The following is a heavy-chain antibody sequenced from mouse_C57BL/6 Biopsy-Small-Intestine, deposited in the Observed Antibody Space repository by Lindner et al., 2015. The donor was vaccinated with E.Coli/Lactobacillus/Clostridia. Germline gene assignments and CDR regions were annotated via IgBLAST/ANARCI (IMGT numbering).Heavy chain of an antibody. Sequence: VQLQESGPGLAKPSQTLSLTCSVTGYSITSDYWNWIRKFPGNKLEYMGYISYSGSTYYNPSLKSRISITRDTSKNQYYLQLNSVTTVDTATYYCAGYRYYGSSLHWYFDVWGTGTTVTVSS. CDR2: ISYSGST. CDR1: GYSITSDY. D-gene: IGHD1-1*01. V-gene: IGHV3-8*01. J-gene: IGHJ1*03. CDR3: AGYRYYGSSLHWYFDV.